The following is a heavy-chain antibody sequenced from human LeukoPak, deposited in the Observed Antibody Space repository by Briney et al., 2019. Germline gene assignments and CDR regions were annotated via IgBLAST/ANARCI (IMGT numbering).Heavy chain of an antibody. Sequence: SVKVSCKASGYTFTGYYMHWVRQAPGQGLEWMGRIIPIFGTANYAQKFQGRVTITTDESTSTAYMELSSLRSEDTAVYYCAKTKSVIDAFDIWGQGTMVTVSS. V-gene: IGHV1-69*05. CDR3: AKTKSVIDAFDI. D-gene: IGHD3-22*01. CDR1: GYTFTGYY. CDR2: IIPIFGTA. J-gene: IGHJ3*02.